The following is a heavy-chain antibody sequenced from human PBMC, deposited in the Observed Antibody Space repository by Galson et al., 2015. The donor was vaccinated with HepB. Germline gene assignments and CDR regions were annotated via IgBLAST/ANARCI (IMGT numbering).Heavy chain of an antibody. CDR2: IYSGGST. J-gene: IGHJ6*03. CDR3: ARVGSSDYYYYMDV. V-gene: IGHV3-53*01. Sequence: SLRLSCAASGFTVSSNYMSWVRQAPGKGLEWVSVIYSGGSTYYADSVKGRFTIPRDNSKNTLYLQMNSLRAEDTAVYYCARVGSSDYYYYMDVWGKGTTVTVSS. D-gene: IGHD6-13*01. CDR1: GFTVSSNY.